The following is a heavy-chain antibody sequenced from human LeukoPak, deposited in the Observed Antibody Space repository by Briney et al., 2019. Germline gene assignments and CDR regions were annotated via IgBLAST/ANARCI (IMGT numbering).Heavy chain of an antibody. Sequence: PVASVKVSCKASGFTFTSYGFSWVRQAPGQGLEWMGWISANNGNTIYAQKVQGRVTMTTDTSSTTAYMELSSLRSEDTAVYYCARDISIAAPTEVDDAFDIWGQGTMVTVSS. CDR1: GFTFTSYG. CDR3: ARDISIAAPTEVDDAFDI. CDR2: ISANNGNT. J-gene: IGHJ3*02. V-gene: IGHV1-18*01. D-gene: IGHD6-6*01.